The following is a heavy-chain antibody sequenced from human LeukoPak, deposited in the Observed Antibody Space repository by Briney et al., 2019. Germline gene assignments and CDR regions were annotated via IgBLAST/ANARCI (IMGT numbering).Heavy chain of an antibody. CDR2: ISYDGSNK. CDR1: GFTFSSYG. D-gene: IGHD5-18*01. CDR3: ASSRGYSYGPFDY. J-gene: IGHJ4*02. Sequence: GGSLRLSCAASGFTFSSYGMHWVRQAPGKGLEWVAVISYDGSNKYYADSVKGRFTISRDNSKDTLYLQMNSLRAEDTAVYYCASSRGYSYGPFDYRGQGTLVTVSS. V-gene: IGHV3-30*03.